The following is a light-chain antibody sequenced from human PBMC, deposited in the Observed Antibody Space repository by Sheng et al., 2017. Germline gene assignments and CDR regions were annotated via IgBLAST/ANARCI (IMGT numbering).Light chain of an antibody. Sequence: SYELTQPPSVSVAPGQTASITCAGNNIGSKAVHWYQQKTGQAPMLVVHDDSDRPSGIPERFSGFNSGNTATLTISRVEAGDEADYYCHAWDNRLVVFGGGTKLTVL. CDR3: HAWDNRLVV. CDR2: DDS. CDR1: NIGSKA. J-gene: IGLJ2*01. V-gene: IGLV3-21*02.